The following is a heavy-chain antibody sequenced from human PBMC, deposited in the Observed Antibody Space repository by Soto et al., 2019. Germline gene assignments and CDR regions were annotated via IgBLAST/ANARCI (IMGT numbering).Heavy chain of an antibody. CDR1: GFTFSDYA. CDR2: ITNSGGST. J-gene: IGHJ3*01. V-gene: IGHV3-23*01. D-gene: IGHD4-17*01. CDR3: ARSTVVTENDAFDF. Sequence: PGGSLRLSCAASGFTFSDYAMSWVRQAPGKGLEWVSSITNSGGSTSYAQKFQGRVTMTRDTSTSTVYMEMSSLRSEDTAVYYCARSTVVTENDAFDFWGQGTMVTVSS.